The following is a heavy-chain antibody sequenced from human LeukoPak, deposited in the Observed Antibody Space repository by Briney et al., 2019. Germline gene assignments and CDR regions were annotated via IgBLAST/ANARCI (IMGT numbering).Heavy chain of an antibody. J-gene: IGHJ3*02. CDR3: AKADATIGGAFDI. CDR2: MSGTGDST. Sequence: AGGSLRLSCAASGLTFRNYAMSWVRQAPGKGLEWVSIMSGTGDSTYYAASMKGRFTISRDNPRNTVYLQMSSLRAEDTAVYFCAKADATIGGAFDIWGQGTMVTVSS. CDR1: GLTFRNYA. D-gene: IGHD3-3*01. V-gene: IGHV3-23*01.